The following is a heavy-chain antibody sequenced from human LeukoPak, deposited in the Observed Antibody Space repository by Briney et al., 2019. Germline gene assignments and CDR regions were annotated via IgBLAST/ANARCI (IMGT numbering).Heavy chain of an antibody. CDR3: ARDLCSGGSCYSKYNWFDG. CDR2: IHTRGGT. Sequence: SETLSLTCPVSGCSLTSYCWGWIRQPARKELELIVPIHTRGGTNYHPCLKRRVTMSVDTSKDQFSLKLSSVNAADTAVYYGARDLCSGGSCYSKYNWFDGWGQGTLVTVSS. J-gene: IGHJ5*02. CDR1: GCSLTSYC. V-gene: IGHV4-4*07. D-gene: IGHD2-15*01.